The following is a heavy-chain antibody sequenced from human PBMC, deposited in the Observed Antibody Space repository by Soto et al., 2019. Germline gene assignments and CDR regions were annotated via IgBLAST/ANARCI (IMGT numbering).Heavy chain of an antibody. V-gene: IGHV3-30-3*01. Sequence: GGSLRLSCAASGFTFSSYAMHWVRQAPGKGLEWVAVISYDGSNKYYADSVKGRFTISRDNSKNTLYLQMNSLRAEDTAVYYCARDPGSGGANWFDPWGQGTLVTVSS. D-gene: IGHD3-10*01. CDR1: GFTFSSYA. J-gene: IGHJ5*02. CDR3: ARDPGSGGANWFDP. CDR2: ISYDGSNK.